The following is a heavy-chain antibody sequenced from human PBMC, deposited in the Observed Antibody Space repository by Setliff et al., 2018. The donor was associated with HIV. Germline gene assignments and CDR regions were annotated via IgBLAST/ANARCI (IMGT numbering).Heavy chain of an antibody. V-gene: IGHV1-69*05. Sequence: SVKVSFKASGGTFRGYAISWVRQAPGQGLEWMGGIISIFGTENYAQRFQGRVAITTDESTNTVYMGLYSLTSDDTAVYYCARLASGGWPLEVFDIWGQGTMVTVSS. CDR1: GGTFRGYA. D-gene: IGHD2-15*01. J-gene: IGHJ3*02. CDR3: ARLASGGWPLEVFDI. CDR2: IISIFGTE.